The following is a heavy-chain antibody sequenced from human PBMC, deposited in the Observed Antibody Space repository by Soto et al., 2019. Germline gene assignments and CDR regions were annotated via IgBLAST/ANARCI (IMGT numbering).Heavy chain of an antibody. CDR2: ISAYNGNT. CDR1: GYTFTSYG. CDR3: ARAEQWLVQTGEYDY. V-gene: IGHV1-18*01. D-gene: IGHD6-19*01. J-gene: IGHJ4*02. Sequence: ASVKVSCKASGYTFTSYGISWVRQAPGQGLEWMGWISAYNGNTNYAQKLQGKVTMTTDTSTSTAHMELRSLRSDDTAVYYCARAEQWLVQTGEYDYWGQGTLVTVSS.